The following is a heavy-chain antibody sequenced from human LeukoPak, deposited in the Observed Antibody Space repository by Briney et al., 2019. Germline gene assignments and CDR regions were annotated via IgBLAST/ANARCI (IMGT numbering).Heavy chain of an antibody. V-gene: IGHV3-30*04. Sequence: GGSLRLSCAASGFTFSSYSMNWVRQAPGKGLEWVTLISSDGSNTYYADSVKGRFTISRDNSKNTLYLQMNSLRAEDTAVYHCARGLYSDTKAIDYWGQGTLVTVSS. CDR2: ISSDGSNT. CDR3: ARGLYSDTKAIDY. D-gene: IGHD6-13*01. CDR1: GFTFSSYS. J-gene: IGHJ4*02.